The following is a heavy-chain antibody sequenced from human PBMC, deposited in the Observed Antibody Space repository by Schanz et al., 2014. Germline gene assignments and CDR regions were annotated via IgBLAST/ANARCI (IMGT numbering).Heavy chain of an antibody. J-gene: IGHJ4*02. Sequence: EVQLLESGGALVQPGGSLRLSCAASGITFSDHYMDWVRQAPGKGLEWVASIKQEGDEKNYVDSVKGRFTISRDLSSNTLYLQMNSLRADDSAIYYCAKDHPSSGWPAFDVWGQGTQVTVSS. D-gene: IGHD6-19*01. CDR1: GITFSDHY. CDR2: IKQEGDEK. V-gene: IGHV3-7*03. CDR3: AKDHPSSGWPAFDV.